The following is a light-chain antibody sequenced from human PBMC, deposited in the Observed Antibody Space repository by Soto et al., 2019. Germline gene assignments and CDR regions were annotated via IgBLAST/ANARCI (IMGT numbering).Light chain of an antibody. V-gene: IGLV2-8*01. Sequence: QSALTQPPSASGSPGQSVTISCTGTSSDVGDYNYVSWYQQHPGKAPKLMIYEVTKRPSGVPDRFSGSKSGNTASLTVSGLQAEDEADYYCSSYAGTNNLLFGGGTQLTVL. CDR2: EVT. CDR3: SSYAGTNNLL. J-gene: IGLJ3*02. CDR1: SSDVGDYNY.